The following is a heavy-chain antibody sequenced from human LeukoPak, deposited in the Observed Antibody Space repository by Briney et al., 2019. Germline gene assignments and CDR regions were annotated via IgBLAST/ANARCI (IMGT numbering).Heavy chain of an antibody. J-gene: IGHJ4*02. Sequence: PGGSLRLSCAASEFTFSSYGMHWVRQAPGKGLEWVAVISYDGSNKYYADSVKGRFTISRDNSKNTLYLQMNSLRAEDTAVYYCAKDRLVVVPAAMPKARGLFDYWGQGTLVTVSS. D-gene: IGHD2-2*01. V-gene: IGHV3-30*18. CDR1: EFTFSSYG. CDR3: AKDRLVVVPAAMPKARGLFDY. CDR2: ISYDGSNK.